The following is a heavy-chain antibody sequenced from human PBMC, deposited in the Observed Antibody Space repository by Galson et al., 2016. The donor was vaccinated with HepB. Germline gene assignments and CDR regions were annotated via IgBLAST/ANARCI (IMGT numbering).Heavy chain of an antibody. D-gene: IGHD5-12*01. Sequence: SCAASGFNFDSYSLTWLRQTPGQGLEWVSFISNSSATIYYADSVKRRFTISRDSAKNSLYLQMNSLRDEDTAVYYCARDFRWLRGLEVGFDIWGQGTLVTVSS. CDR3: ARDFRWLRGLEVGFDI. V-gene: IGHV3-48*02. J-gene: IGHJ3*02. CDR2: ISNSSATI. CDR1: GFNFDSYS.